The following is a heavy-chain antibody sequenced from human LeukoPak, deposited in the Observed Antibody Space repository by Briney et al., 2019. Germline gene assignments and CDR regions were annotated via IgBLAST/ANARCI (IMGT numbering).Heavy chain of an antibody. Sequence: SQTLSLTCTVSGGSISSGNYYWSWIRQPAGKGLEWIGRIYTSGSTNYNPSLKSRVTISVDTSKNQFSLKLNSVTAADTAVYYCARGYSSGWFLDHWGQGTLVTVSS. CDR1: GGSISSGNYY. D-gene: IGHD6-19*01. CDR2: IYTSGST. V-gene: IGHV4-61*02. CDR3: ARGYSSGWFLDH. J-gene: IGHJ4*02.